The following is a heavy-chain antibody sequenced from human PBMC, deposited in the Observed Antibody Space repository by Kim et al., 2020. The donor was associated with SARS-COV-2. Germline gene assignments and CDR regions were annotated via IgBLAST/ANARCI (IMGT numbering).Heavy chain of an antibody. J-gene: IGHJ4*01. Sequence: GGSLRLSCAASGFTFSAHSMHWVRQAPGRGLEWVSSIGGSGKYIFYADSVKGRFTISRDNAKNSVDLLMNSLRDEDTALYYCARVSHDSSGYATLDYWG. V-gene: IGHV3-21*06. CDR3: ARVSHDSSGYATLDY. CDR2: IGGSGKYI. D-gene: IGHD3-22*01. CDR1: GFTFSAHS.